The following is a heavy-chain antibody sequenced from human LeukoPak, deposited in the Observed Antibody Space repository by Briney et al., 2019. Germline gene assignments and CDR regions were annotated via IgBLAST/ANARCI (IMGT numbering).Heavy chain of an antibody. J-gene: IGHJ3*02. CDR1: GGSISSYY. V-gene: IGHV4-59*12. CDR2: IYYSGST. CDR3: ARDRGITIFGVVAYDAFDI. D-gene: IGHD3-3*01. Sequence: KSSETLSLTCTVSGGSISSYYWSWIRQPPGKGLEWIGYIYYSGSTNYNPSLKSRVTISVDTSKNQFSLKLSSVTAADTAVYYCARDRGITIFGVVAYDAFDIWGQGTMVTVSS.